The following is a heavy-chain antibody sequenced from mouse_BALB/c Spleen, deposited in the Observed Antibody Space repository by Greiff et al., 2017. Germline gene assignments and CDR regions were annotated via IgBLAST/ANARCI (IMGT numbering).Heavy chain of an antibody. CDR1: GFTFSDYY. J-gene: IGHJ4*01. Sequence: DVHLVESGGGLVKPGGSLKLSCAASGFTFSDYYMYWVRQTPEKRLEWVATISDGGSYTYYPDSVKGRFTISRDNAKNNLYLQMSSLKSEDTAMYYCAREDGNYYAMDYWGQGTSVTVSS. D-gene: IGHD2-3*01. CDR3: AREDGNYYAMDY. CDR2: ISDGGSYT. V-gene: IGHV5-4*02.